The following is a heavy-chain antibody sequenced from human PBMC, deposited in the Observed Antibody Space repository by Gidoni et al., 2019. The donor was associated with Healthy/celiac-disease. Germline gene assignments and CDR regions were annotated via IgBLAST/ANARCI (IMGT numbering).Heavy chain of an antibody. Sequence: QVQLVESGGGVVQPGRSLRLSCAASGFTFSSYAMHWVRQAPGKGLEWVAVISYDGSNKYYADSVKGRFTISRDNSKNTLYLQMNSLRAEDTAVYYCAREVKGPGTHPDWFDPWGQGTLVTVSS. D-gene: IGHD6-13*01. J-gene: IGHJ5*02. CDR1: GFTFSSYA. CDR2: ISYDGSNK. V-gene: IGHV3-30-3*01. CDR3: AREVKGPGTHPDWFDP.